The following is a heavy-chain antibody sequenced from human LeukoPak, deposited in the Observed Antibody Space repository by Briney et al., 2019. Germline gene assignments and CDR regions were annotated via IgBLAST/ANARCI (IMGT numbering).Heavy chain of an antibody. CDR3: ATDFGGRDWFDP. CDR1: GYTFTSYE. J-gene: IGHJ5*02. V-gene: IGHV1-8*01. D-gene: IGHD3-16*01. Sequence: ASVKVSCKASGYTFTSYEINWVRQATGQGLEWMGWMNPNSGNTGYAQKFQGRVTMTRNTSISTAYMELSSLRSEDTAVYYCATDFGGRDWFDPWGQGTLVTVSS. CDR2: MNPNSGNT.